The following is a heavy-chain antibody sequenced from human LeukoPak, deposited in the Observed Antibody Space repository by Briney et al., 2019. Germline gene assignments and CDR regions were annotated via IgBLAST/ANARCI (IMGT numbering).Heavy chain of an antibody. Sequence: GGSLRLSCAASGFTVSSDYMTWVRQAPGQGLEWVSVIYFGGTTYYADSVKGRFTISRDNSKNTVYLQMNSLRVEDTAVYYCARGDGVYVYWGQGTLVTVSS. CDR3: ARGDGVYVY. D-gene: IGHD5/OR15-5a*01. CDR2: IYFGGTT. J-gene: IGHJ4*02. V-gene: IGHV3-53*01. CDR1: GFTVSSDY.